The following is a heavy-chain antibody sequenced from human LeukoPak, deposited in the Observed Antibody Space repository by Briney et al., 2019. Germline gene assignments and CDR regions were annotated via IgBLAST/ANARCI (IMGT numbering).Heavy chain of an antibody. J-gene: IGHJ5*02. CDR1: GGSFSGYY. CDR2: INHSGST. CDR3: ARTAGVTRRFDP. V-gene: IGHV4-34*01. Sequence: SETLSLTCAVYGGSFSGYYWSWIRQPPGKGLEWIGEINHSGSTNYNPSLKSRVTISVDTSKNQFSLKLSSVTAADTAVYYCARTAGVTRRFDPWGQGTLVTVSS. D-gene: IGHD6-19*01.